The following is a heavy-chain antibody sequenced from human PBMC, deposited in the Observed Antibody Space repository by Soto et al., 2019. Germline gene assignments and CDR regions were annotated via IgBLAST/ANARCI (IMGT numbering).Heavy chain of an antibody. CDR3: ARVGASYGDYELFMTDDNWYFDL. D-gene: IGHD4-17*01. CDR1: SGSISSSNW. J-gene: IGHJ2*01. V-gene: IGHV4-4*02. Sequence: QVQLQESGPGLVKPSGTLSLTCAVSSGSISSSNWWSWVRQPPGKGLEWIGEIYHSGSTNYNPSLKSRVTISVDKSKNQFSLKLSSVTAADTAVYYCARVGASYGDYELFMTDDNWYFDLWGRGTLVTVSS. CDR2: IYHSGST.